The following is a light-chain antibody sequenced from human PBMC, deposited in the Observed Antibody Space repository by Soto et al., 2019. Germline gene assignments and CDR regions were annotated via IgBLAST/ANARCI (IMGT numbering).Light chain of an antibody. CDR1: SNDIGGYSY. CDR3: SAYTGSYTRI. CDR2: DVA. Sequence: QSVLTQPASVSGSPGQSITISCTGTSNDIGGYSYVSWYQQHPGKAPKLMIYDVANRPSGVSNRFSGSRSGNTASLTISGLQPEDEADYYCSAYTGSYTRIFGTGTKVTVL. J-gene: IGLJ1*01. V-gene: IGLV2-14*03.